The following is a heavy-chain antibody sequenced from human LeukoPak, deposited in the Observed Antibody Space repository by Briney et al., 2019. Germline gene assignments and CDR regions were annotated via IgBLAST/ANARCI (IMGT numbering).Heavy chain of an antibody. CDR1: GFSFSSDE. V-gene: IGHV3-48*03. D-gene: IGHD3-10*01. J-gene: IGHJ6*02. CDR3: ARDRTMVRGLANYFYGMDV. Sequence: GGSLRLSCAASGFSFSSDELNWVRQAPGKGLEWLSYISTSGRTTYYADSVKGRFTISRDNAKNSLYLQMSSLRAEDTAVYYCARDRTMVRGLANYFYGMDVWGQGTTVIVSS. CDR2: ISTSGRTT.